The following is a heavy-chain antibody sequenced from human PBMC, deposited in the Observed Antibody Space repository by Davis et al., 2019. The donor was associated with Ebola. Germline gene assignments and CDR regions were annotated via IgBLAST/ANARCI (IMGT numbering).Heavy chain of an antibody. Sequence: GESLKISCAASGFTLSGYDMNWVRQAPGKGLQWVAVIWDDGSNKYYADSVKGRFTISRDNAKNTLYLQMNSLRAEDTALYFCAKDKTTVTQYWYLDLWGRGTLVTVSS. CDR1: GFTLSGYD. V-gene: IGHV3-30*02. J-gene: IGHJ2*01. CDR3: AKDKTTVTQYWYLDL. CDR2: IWDDGSNK. D-gene: IGHD4-17*01.